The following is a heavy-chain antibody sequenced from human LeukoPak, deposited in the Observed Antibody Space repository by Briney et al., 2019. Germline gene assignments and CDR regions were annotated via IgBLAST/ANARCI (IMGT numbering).Heavy chain of an antibody. V-gene: IGHV3-23*01. CDR2: ISGSGGST. CDR1: GFTFSTYA. D-gene: IGHD3-22*01. CDR3: AKACDSSGYAAFDI. Sequence: PGGSLRLSCAASGFTFSTYAVSWVRQAPGKGLEWVSAISGSGGSTYYADSVKGRFTISRDNSEDTLYLQMNSLRAEDAAVYYCAKACDSSGYAAFDIWGQGTMVTVSS. J-gene: IGHJ3*02.